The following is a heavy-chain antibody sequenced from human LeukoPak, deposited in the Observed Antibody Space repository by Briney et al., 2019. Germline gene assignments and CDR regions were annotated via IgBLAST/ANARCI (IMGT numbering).Heavy chain of an antibody. CDR3: TRGYGSFDN. Sequence: GGSLRLSCAASGFSFNSYGMHWVRQAPGKGLEWVAIISYDGNEKYCADSVKGRFTISRDNSKNTLYLQMNSLIAEDTAVYYCTRGYGSFDNWGQGTLVIVSS. V-gene: IGHV3-30*03. D-gene: IGHD3-10*01. CDR1: GFSFNSYG. CDR2: ISYDGNEK. J-gene: IGHJ4*02.